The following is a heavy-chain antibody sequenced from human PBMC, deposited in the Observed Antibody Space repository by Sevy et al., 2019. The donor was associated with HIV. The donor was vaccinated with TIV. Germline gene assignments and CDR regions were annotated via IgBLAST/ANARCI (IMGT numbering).Heavy chain of an antibody. CDR1: GGSINSDH. CDR3: ARRNDFAI. V-gene: IGHV4-59*08. CDR2: VYYTGGT. J-gene: IGHJ3*02. Sequence: SENLSLTCTVSGGSINSDHWNWIRQPPGKGLEWIGYVYYTGGTNYNPSLKNRVTISVDRTKNQFSLKLTSVTAADTAVYYCARRNDFAIWGQGTMVIVSS.